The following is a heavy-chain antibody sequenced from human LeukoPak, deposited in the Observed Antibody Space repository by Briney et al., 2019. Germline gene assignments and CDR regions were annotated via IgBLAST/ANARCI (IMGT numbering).Heavy chain of an antibody. CDR3: ASSRITMIVVVIPPDY. Sequence: AGGSLRLSCAASGFTFSSYAMHWVRQAPGKGLEWVAVISYDGSNKYYADSVKGRFTISRDNSKNTLYLQMNSLRAEDTAVYYCASSRITMIVVVIPPDYWGQGTLVTVSS. CDR1: GFTFSSYA. J-gene: IGHJ4*02. V-gene: IGHV3-30*01. D-gene: IGHD3-22*01. CDR2: ISYDGSNK.